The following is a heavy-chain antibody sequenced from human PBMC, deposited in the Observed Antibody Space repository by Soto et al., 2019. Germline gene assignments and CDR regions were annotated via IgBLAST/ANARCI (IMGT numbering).Heavy chain of an antibody. V-gene: IGHV1-18*01. Sequence: ASVKVSCKASGYTFTSYGISWVRQAPGQGLEWMGWISAYNGNTNYAQKLQGRVTMTTDTSTSTAYMELRSLRSDDTAVYYCARNPGIAVAGEFDYWGQGTLVTVSA. CDR1: GYTFTSYG. J-gene: IGHJ4*02. CDR2: ISAYNGNT. CDR3: ARNPGIAVAGEFDY. D-gene: IGHD6-19*01.